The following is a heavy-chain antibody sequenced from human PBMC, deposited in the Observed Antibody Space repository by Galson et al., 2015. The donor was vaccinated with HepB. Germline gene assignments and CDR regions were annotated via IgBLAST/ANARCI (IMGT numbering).Heavy chain of an antibody. V-gene: IGHV3-30*04. D-gene: IGHD3-9*01. CDR2: ISFDGNNK. CDR1: AFTFNAYA. CDR3: AMGLKFRYFDWLFKDDWYFDL. Sequence: LRLSCAASAFTFNAYAMHWVRQTPGKGLEWVAAISFDGNNKFYADSVKGRFTISRDSFKNTLYLHMNSLGVEDTAVYYGAMGLKFRYFDWLFKDDWYFDLWGRGTLVTVSS. J-gene: IGHJ2*01.